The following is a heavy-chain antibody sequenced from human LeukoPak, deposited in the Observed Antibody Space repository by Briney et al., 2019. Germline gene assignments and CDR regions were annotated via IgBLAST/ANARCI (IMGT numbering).Heavy chain of an antibody. D-gene: IGHD4-17*01. J-gene: IGHJ2*01. V-gene: IGHV4-34*01. CDR1: GGSFSGYY. CDR3: ARGIEVYGDYGFFDL. Sequence: SETLSLTCAVYGGSFSGYYWSWIRQPPGKGLEWIGEINHSGSTNYNPSLKSRVTISVDTSKNQFSLKLSSVTAADTAVYYCARGIEVYGDYGFFDLWGRGTLVTVSS. CDR2: INHSGST.